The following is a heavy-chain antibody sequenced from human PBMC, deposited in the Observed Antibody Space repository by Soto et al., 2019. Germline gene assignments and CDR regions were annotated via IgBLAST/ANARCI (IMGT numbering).Heavy chain of an antibody. D-gene: IGHD3-22*01. Sequence: PSETLSLTCTASGGSISSGGYYWSWIRQHPGKGLEWIGEINHSGSTNYNPSLRSRVTIFVDTSKNQFSLKLTSVTAADTALYYCARDYFDSSDYTTNWFDPWGQGTLVTVSS. V-gene: IGHV4-61*08. CDR1: GGSISSGGYY. CDR2: INHSGST. CDR3: ARDYFDSSDYTTNWFDP. J-gene: IGHJ5*02.